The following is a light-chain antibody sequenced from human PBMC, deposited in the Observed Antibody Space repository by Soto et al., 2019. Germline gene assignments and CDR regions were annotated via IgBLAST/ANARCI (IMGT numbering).Light chain of an antibody. CDR2: AAS. CDR1: QSVSSSY. V-gene: IGKV3-20*01. CDR3: QQYGSSSWT. J-gene: IGKJ1*01. Sequence: EIVLTQSPGTLSLSPGERATLSCRAGQSVSSSYLGWYQQKPGQAPRLLIYAASSRAASSTDRCSSGGSGTDFTPTISRLEPDDFVVYYCQQYGSSSWTFGQGTKVDI.